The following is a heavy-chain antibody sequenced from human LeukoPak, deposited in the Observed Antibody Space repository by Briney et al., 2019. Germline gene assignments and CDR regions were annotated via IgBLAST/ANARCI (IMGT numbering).Heavy chain of an antibody. J-gene: IGHJ4*02. CDR3: ARHHASNSWPLWADY. CDR1: GYTFTGYY. Sequence: ASVKVSCKASGYTFTGYYMHWVRQAPGQGLEWRGWINPNSGGTNYAQKFQGRVTMTRDTSISTAYVELSRLRSDDTAVYYCARHHASNSWPLWADYSGQGSLVTVSS. V-gene: IGHV1-2*02. CDR2: INPNSGGT. D-gene: IGHD6-13*01.